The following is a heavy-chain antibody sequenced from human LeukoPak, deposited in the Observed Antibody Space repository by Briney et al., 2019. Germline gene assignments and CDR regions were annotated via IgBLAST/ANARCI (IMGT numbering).Heavy chain of an antibody. CDR2: IYSGGST. J-gene: IGHJ4*02. V-gene: IGHV3-53*01. D-gene: IGHD3-10*01. CDR3: ARDNYYGSGSYFDY. CDR1: GLIVSSNY. Sequence: QSGGSLILSCAASGLIVSSNYMSWVRQAPGKGLEWVSLIYSGGSTHYADSVKGRFTISRDNSKNTLYLQMNSLRAEDTAVYYCARDNYYGSGSYFDYWGQGTLVTVSS.